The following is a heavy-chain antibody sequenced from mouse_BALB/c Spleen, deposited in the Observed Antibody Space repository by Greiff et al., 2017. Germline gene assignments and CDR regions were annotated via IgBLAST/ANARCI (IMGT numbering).Heavy chain of an antibody. J-gene: IGHJ3*01. V-gene: IGHV5-17*02. Sequence: EVKVVESGGGLVQPGGSRKLSCAASGFTFSSFGMHWVRQAPEKGLEWVAYISSGSSTIYYADTVKGRFTISRDNPKNTLFLQMTSLRSEDTAMYYCARAEALTGPAWFAYWGQGTLVTVSA. CDR3: ARAEALTGPAWFAY. CDR1: GFTFSSFG. CDR2: ISSGSSTI. D-gene: IGHD4-1*01.